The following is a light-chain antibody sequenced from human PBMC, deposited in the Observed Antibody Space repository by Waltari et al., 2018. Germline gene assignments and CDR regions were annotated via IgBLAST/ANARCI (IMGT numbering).Light chain of an antibody. V-gene: IGLV2-14*01. CDR2: EVS. CDR3: SSYSSSSPLWV. J-gene: IGLJ3*02. Sequence: QSALTQPASVSGSPGQSITIPCTGTSSDVGGHNYVSWYQKYPGKAPKVIIYEVSNRPSGVSNRFSGSKSGNTASLTISGLQAEDEADYYCSSYSSSSPLWVFGGGTKLTVL. CDR1: SSDVGGHNY.